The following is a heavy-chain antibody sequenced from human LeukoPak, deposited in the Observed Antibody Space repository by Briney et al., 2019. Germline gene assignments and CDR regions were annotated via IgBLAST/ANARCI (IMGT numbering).Heavy chain of an antibody. Sequence: GASVKVSCKASDYTYTSYGISWVRQAPGQGLEWMGWISAYNGNTNYAQKLQGRVTMTTDTSTSTAYMELRSLRSDDTAVYYCARGSRMTTVTRYYYYYYGMDVWGQGTTVTVSS. CDR3: ARGSRMTTVTRYYYYYYGMDV. CDR2: ISAYNGNT. V-gene: IGHV1-18*01. D-gene: IGHD4-11*01. J-gene: IGHJ6*02. CDR1: DYTYTSYG.